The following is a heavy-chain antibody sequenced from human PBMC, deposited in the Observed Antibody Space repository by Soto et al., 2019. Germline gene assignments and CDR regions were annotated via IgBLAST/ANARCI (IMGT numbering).Heavy chain of an antibody. V-gene: IGHV4-59*12. CDR1: GGSISSYY. CDR3: ARGSPLSSSFPLDS. Sequence: SETLSLTCTVSGGSISSYYWSWIRQPPGKELEWIGYIYYTGSTNYSPSLKSRVTMSLDMSKNLLSLRLNSVTAADTAVYYCARGSPLSSSFPLDSWGQGSLVTVS. CDR2: IYYTGST. J-gene: IGHJ4*02. D-gene: IGHD6-6*01.